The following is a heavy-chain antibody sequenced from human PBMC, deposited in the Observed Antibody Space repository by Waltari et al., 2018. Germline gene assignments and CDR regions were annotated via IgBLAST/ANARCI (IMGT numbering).Heavy chain of an antibody. CDR3: ARVVPRAANDY. D-gene: IGHD3-10*01. CDR2: IYHTGDT. J-gene: IGHJ4*02. Sequence: QVQLQESGPGLVKPSGTLSLTCTVSGYSIKNNYYWGWIRQPPGEGLEWIGTIYHTGDTYYNPSLKSRVIISVATSKNQFSLRLSSVTAADTAVYYCARVVPRAANDYWGQGTLVTVSS. V-gene: IGHV4-38-2*02. CDR1: GYSIKNNYY.